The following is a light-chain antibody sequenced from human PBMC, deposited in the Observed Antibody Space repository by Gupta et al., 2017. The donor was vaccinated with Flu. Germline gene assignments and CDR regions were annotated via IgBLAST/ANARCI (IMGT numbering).Light chain of an antibody. V-gene: IGKV1-5*03. CDR2: QAS. Sequence: DFEMTQSPSTLSAFIGDRVTITCRASRSVKTWLAWFQRKPGEVPKLLIHQASTLETGVPSRFSGSGSGTEFTLTISSLQPDDLANYYCQQDYGPWTFGQGTKVEIK. CDR1: RSVKTW. CDR3: QQDYGPWT. J-gene: IGKJ1*01.